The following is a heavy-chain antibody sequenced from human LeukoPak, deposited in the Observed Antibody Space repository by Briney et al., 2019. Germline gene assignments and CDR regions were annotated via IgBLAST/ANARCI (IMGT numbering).Heavy chain of an antibody. D-gene: IGHD2-15*01. CDR2: ISGSGGST. V-gene: IGHV3-23*01. Sequence: GGSLRLSCEASGFTFSSYSMNWVRQAPGKGLEWVSAISGSGGSTYYADSVKGRFTISRDNSKNTLYLQMNSLRAEDTAVYYCAKHEAGYSPDFDYWGQGTLVTVSS. CDR3: AKHEAGYSPDFDY. J-gene: IGHJ4*02. CDR1: GFTFSSYS.